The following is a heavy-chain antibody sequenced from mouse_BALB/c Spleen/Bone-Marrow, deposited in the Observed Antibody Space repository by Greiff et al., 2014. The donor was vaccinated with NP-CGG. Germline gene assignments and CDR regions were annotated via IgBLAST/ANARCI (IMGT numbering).Heavy chain of an antibody. CDR3: AREVLRDYFDY. CDR1: GFAFSSYD. J-gene: IGHJ2*01. V-gene: IGHV5-12-1*01. D-gene: IGHD1-1*01. Sequence: EVKLVESGGGLVKPGGSLKLSCAASGFAFSSYDMSWVRQTPGKRLEWVAYISSGGGSTYYPDTVKGRFTISRDNAKNTLYLQMSSLKSEDTAMYYCAREVLRDYFDYWGQGTTLTVSS. CDR2: ISSGGGST.